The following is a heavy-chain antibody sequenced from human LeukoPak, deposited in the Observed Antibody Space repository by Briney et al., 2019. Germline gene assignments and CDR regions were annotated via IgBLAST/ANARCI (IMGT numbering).Heavy chain of an antibody. CDR3: ATRGVGTTYY. J-gene: IGHJ4*02. D-gene: IGHD1/OR15-1a*01. Sequence: GGSLRLACAAPGLTLRNFAMSWVRQAPGKGLEWVSAIGGGITNTFYAASVEGRFTLSRDNSKNTLFLQMNSLRAEDTAVYFCATRGVGTTYYGGQGTLVTVSS. V-gene: IGHV3-23*01. CDR2: IGGGITNT. CDR1: GLTLRNFA.